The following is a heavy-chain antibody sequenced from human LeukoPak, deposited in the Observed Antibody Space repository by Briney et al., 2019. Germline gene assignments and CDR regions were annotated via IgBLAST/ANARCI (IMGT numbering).Heavy chain of an antibody. CDR2: IYTSGST. CDR1: GGSISGYY. V-gene: IGHV4-4*07. Sequence: PSETLFLTCTVSGGSISGYYWSWIRQPAGKGLEWIGRIYTSGSTNYNPSLRSRITMSVDTSKNQFSLNLSSVTAADTAVYYCARDKAVTGSYIWFDPWGPGTLVTVSS. D-gene: IGHD6-19*01. J-gene: IGHJ5*02. CDR3: ARDKAVTGSYIWFDP.